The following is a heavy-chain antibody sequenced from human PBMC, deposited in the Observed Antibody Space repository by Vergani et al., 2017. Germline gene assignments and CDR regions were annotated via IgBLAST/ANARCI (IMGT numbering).Heavy chain of an antibody. Sequence: QVQLQESGPGLVKPSQTLSITCTVSGGSFSTGGQSWTWLRQTAGKGLEWIGRIYTSVATNYNPSLRSRDIMSVDASKKQFSLKLTSVTAADTAVYYCAIDGGEYDKDALDVLRQRTKLTDTS. J-gene: IGHJ3*01. V-gene: IGHV4-61*02. CDR3: AIDGGEYDKDALDV. CDR1: GGSFSTGGQS. D-gene: IGHD2-21*01. CDR2: IYTSVAT.